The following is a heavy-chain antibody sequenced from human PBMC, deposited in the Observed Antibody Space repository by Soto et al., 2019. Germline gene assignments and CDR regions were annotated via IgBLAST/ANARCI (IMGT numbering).Heavy chain of an antibody. D-gene: IGHD4-17*01. CDR3: AAGFYGDAYYYYYGMDV. J-gene: IGHJ6*02. CDR1: GYTLTSYG. V-gene: IGHV1-58*02. CDR2: IVVGSGNT. Sequence: ASVKVSCKASGYTLTSYGISWVRQAPGQGFEWMGWIVVGSGNTNYAQKFQERVTITRDMSTSTAYMELSSLRSEDTAVYYCAAGFYGDAYYYYYGMDVWGQGTTVTVSS.